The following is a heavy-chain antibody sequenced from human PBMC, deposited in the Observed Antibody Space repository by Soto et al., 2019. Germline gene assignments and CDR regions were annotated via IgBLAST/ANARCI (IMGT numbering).Heavy chain of an antibody. CDR1: GDTLNNYA. V-gene: IGHV1-69*01. D-gene: IGHD5-12*01. J-gene: IGHJ4*02. CDR3: ATLASGGYFFQY. CDR2: ILPIFKTP. Sequence: QVQLVQSGAEVKKPGSSVKVSCKASGDTLNNYAINWVRQAPGQGLEWMGGILPIFKTPNYAQKFQGRVTIAADESTSTAYMEVSSLRSDDTAVYFCATLASGGYFFQYWGQGTLVTVSS.